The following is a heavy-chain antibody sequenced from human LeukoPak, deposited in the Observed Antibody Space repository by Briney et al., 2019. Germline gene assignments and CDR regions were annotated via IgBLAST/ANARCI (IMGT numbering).Heavy chain of an antibody. D-gene: IGHD3-22*01. CDR2: INPNSGGT. CDR3: ASETSSGYAQYAFDI. CDR1: GYTFTGYY. V-gene: IGHV1-2*02. J-gene: IGHJ3*02. Sequence: ASVKVSCKASGYTFTGYYMHWVRQAPGQGLEWMGWINPNSGGTNYAQKFQGRVTMTRDTPISTAYMELSRLRSDDTAVYYCASETSSGYAQYAFDIWGQGTMVTVSS.